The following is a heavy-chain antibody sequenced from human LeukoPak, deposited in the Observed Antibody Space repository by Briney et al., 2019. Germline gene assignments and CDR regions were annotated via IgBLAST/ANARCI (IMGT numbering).Heavy chain of an antibody. D-gene: IGHD3-9*01. CDR1: VGSICSGGYY. CDR2: IYYSGST. Sequence: SETLSLTCTVSVGSICSGGYYWSWIRQHPGKGLEWLGYIYYSGSTHYNPSLKSRVTISVDTSKNQFSLKLSSVTAADTAVYYCARDMTDWWFDPWGQGTLVTVSS. J-gene: IGHJ5*02. V-gene: IGHV4-31*03. CDR3: ARDMTDWWFDP.